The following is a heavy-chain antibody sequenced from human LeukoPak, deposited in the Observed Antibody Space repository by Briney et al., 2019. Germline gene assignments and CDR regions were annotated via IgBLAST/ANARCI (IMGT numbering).Heavy chain of an antibody. CDR2: INPNSGGT. J-gene: IGHJ5*02. V-gene: IGHV1-2*02. CDR3: ARDGLGYCSSTSCYPENWFDP. D-gene: IGHD2-2*01. CDR1: GYTFTGYY. Sequence: ASVKVSCKASGYTFTGYYMHWVRQAPGQGLEWMGWINPNSGGTNYAQKFQGRVTMTRDTSISTAYMELSRLRSDDTAVYYCARDGLGYCSSTSCYPENWFDPWGQGTLVTVSS.